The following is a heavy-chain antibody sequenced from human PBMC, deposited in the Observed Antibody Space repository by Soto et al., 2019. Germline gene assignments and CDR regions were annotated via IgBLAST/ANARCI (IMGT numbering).Heavy chain of an antibody. CDR3: ARYRIAAAANGAYYYYGMDV. V-gene: IGHV3-53*01. CDR2: IYSGGST. CDR1: GFTVSSNY. D-gene: IGHD6-13*01. J-gene: IGHJ6*02. Sequence: GESLRLSCAASGFTVSSNYMSWVRQAPGKGLEWVSVIYSGGSTYYADSVKGRFPISRDNSKNTLYLQMNSLRAEDTAVYYCARYRIAAAANGAYYYYGMDVWGQGTTVTVSS.